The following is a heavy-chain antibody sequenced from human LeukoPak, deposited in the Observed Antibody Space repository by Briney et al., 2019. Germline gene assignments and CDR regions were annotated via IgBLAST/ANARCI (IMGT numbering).Heavy chain of an antibody. CDR2: ISGSGGST. Sequence: PGGSLGLSCAASGFTFSSYEMNWVRQAPGKGLEWVSAISGSGGSTYYADSVKGRFTISRDNSKNTLYLQMNSLRPEDTAVYYCARARPSMWIDYWGQGTLVTVSS. CDR1: GFTFSSYE. CDR3: ARARPSMWIDY. D-gene: IGHD5-12*01. V-gene: IGHV3-23*01. J-gene: IGHJ4*02.